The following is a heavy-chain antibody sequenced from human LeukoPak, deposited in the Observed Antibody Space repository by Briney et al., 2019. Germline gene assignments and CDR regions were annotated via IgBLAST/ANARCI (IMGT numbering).Heavy chain of an antibody. CDR3: ARGDGAAHFDY. V-gene: IGHV1-2*02. CDR1: GYTFTSYG. D-gene: IGHD3-10*01. CDR2: INPNSGGT. J-gene: IGHJ4*02. Sequence: ASVKVSCKASGYTFTSYGISWVRQAPGQGLEWMGWINPNSGGTNYAQKFQGRVTMTRDTSISTAYMELSRLRSDDTAVYYCARGDGAAHFDYWGQGTLVTVSS.